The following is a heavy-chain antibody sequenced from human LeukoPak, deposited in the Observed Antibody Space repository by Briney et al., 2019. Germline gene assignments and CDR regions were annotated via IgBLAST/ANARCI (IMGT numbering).Heavy chain of an antibody. CDR3: AKGRDYYDSSPGY. CDR1: GFTFSSYG. CDR2: IWYDGSNK. V-gene: IGHV3-33*06. D-gene: IGHD3-22*01. J-gene: IGHJ4*02. Sequence: GGSLRLSRAASGFTFSSYGMHWVRQAPGKGLEWVAVIWYDGSNKYYADSVKGRFTISRDNSKNTLYLQMNSLRAEDTAVYYCAKGRDYYDSSPGYWGQGTLVTVSS.